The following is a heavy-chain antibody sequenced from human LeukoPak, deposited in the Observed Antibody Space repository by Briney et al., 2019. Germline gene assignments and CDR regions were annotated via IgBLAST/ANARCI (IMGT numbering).Heavy chain of an antibody. CDR3: ARLWMGYYFDY. J-gene: IGHJ4*02. CDR1: GGSINGYY. CDR2: IHPSGSS. V-gene: IGHV4-4*09. Sequence: SETLSLTCTVSGGSINGYYWTWIRQPPGMGLEWIGNIHPSGSSNYNPSLKSRVTISVDTSKNQFSLRLSSATAADTAVYYCARLWMGYYFDYWGQGTQVTDSS. D-gene: IGHD5-12*01.